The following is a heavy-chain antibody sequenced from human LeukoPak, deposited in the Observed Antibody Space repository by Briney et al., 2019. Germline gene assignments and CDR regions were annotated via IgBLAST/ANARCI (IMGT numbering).Heavy chain of an antibody. V-gene: IGHV3-21*01. D-gene: IGHD2-21*02. CDR3: ARSLPHFDS. Sequence: GRSLRLSCAASGFTFSSYAMHWVRQAPGKGLEWVSAISGSGGSTYYADSVKGRFTISRDNAKNSLYLQMNSLRAEDTAVYYCARSLPHFDSWGQGTLVTVSS. CDR2: ISGSGGST. CDR1: GFTFSSYA. J-gene: IGHJ4*02.